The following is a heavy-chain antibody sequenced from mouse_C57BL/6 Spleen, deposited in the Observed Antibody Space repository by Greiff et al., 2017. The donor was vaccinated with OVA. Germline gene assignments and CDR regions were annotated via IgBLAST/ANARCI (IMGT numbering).Heavy chain of an antibody. CDR3: ARRGLLEGDAMGY. J-gene: IGHJ4*01. V-gene: IGHV2-9-1*01. Sequence: VKLMESGPGLVAPSQSLSITCTVSGFSLTSYAISWVRQPPGKGLEWLGVIWTGGGTNYNSALKSRLSISKDNSKSQVFLKMNSLQTDDTARYYCARRGLLEGDAMGYWGQGTSVTVAS. CDR1: GFSLTSYA. D-gene: IGHD1-1*01. CDR2: IWTGGGT.